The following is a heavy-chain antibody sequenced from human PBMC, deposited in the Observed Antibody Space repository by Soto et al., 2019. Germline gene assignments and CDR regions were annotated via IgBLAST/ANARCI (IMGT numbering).Heavy chain of an antibody. D-gene: IGHD2-8*02. CDR1: GYSFTSYW. V-gene: IGHV5-51*01. J-gene: IGHJ4*02. CDR3: ARHVVYFRKYYFDY. CDR2: IYPGDSDT. Sequence: RESLKISCKGSGYSFTSYWIGWVRQMPGKGLEWMGIIYPGDSDTRYSPSFQGQVTIPADKSISTAYLQWSSLKASDTAMYYCARHVVYFRKYYFDYWGQGTLVTVSS.